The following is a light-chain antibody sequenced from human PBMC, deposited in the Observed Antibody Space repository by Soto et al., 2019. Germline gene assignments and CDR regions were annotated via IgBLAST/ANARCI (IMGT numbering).Light chain of an antibody. CDR2: DNN. J-gene: IGLJ2*01. CDR3: GTWDLKLSTVV. Sequence: QSVLTQPPSVSAAPGQKVTISYSGSSSNVGNNLVSWYQQLPGTAPKLLIYDNNQRPSGIPDRFSASKSGTSATLDITGLQTGDEADYYCGTWDLKLSTVVFGGGTKLTVL. CDR1: SSNVGNNL. V-gene: IGLV1-51*01.